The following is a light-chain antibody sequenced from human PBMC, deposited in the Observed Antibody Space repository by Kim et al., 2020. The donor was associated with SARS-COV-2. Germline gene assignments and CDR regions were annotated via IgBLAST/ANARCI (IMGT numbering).Light chain of an antibody. CDR3: CSYAGSYAWV. J-gene: IGLJ3*02. V-gene: IGLV2-11*01. Sequence: QSALTQPRSVFGSPGQSVTISCTGTSSDVGGYNYVSWYQQHPGEAPKLIIYDVSKRPSGVPDRFSGSKSGNTASLTIPGLQAEDEADYYCCSYAGSYAWVFGGGTQLTVL. CDR1: SSDVGGYNY. CDR2: DVS.